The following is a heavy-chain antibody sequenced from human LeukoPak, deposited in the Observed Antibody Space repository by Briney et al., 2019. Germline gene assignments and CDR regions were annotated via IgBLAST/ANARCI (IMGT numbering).Heavy chain of an antibody. D-gene: IGHD6-6*01. CDR2: IYYSGST. CDR1: GGSISSSSYY. V-gene: IGHV4-39*01. Sequence: SETLSLTCTVSGGSISSSSYYWGWIRQPPGKGLEWIGSIYYSGSTYYNPSLKSRVTVSVDTSKNQFSLKLSSVTAADTAVYYCASIDSSFDAFDIWGQGTMVTVSS. CDR3: ASIDSSFDAFDI. J-gene: IGHJ3*02.